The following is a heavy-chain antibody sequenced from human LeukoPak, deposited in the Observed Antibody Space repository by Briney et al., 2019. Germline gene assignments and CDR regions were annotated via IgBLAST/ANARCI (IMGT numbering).Heavy chain of an antibody. J-gene: IGHJ4*02. V-gene: IGHV3-23*01. CDR2: ISGSGGST. Sequence: GGSLRLSCAASGLTFSSYAMSWVRQAPGKGLEWVSAISGSGGSTYYADSVKGRFTISRDNSKNTLYLQMNSLRAEDTAVCYCAKVTAAALYFDYWGQGTLVTVSS. CDR3: AKVTAAALYFDY. CDR1: GLTFSSYA. D-gene: IGHD6-13*01.